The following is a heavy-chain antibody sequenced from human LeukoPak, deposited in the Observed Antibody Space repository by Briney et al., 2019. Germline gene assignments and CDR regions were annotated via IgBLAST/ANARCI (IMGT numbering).Heavy chain of an antibody. D-gene: IGHD3-22*01. V-gene: IGHV3-7*01. CDR1: GFTFGSYE. CDR2: IKQDGSEK. J-gene: IGHJ4*02. Sequence: GGSLRLSCEASGFTFGSYEMTWVRQAPGKGLEWVANIKQDGSEKYYVDSVKGRFTISRDNAKNSLYLQMNSLRAEDTAVYYCARENYYDSSGYPPFDYWGQGTLVTVSS. CDR3: ARENYYDSSGYPPFDY.